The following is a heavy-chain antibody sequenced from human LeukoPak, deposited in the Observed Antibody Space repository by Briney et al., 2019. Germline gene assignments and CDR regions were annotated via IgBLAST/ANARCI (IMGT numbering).Heavy chain of an antibody. J-gene: IGHJ4*02. D-gene: IGHD5-18*01. CDR3: ATDLGYSYGFFDY. CDR1: GYTLTELS. V-gene: IGHV1-24*01. Sequence: ASVKVSCKVSGYTLTELSMHRVRQAPGKGLEWMGGFDPEDGETIYAQKFQGRVTMTEDTSTDTAYVELSSLRSEDTAVYYCATDLGYSYGFFDYWGQGTLVTVSS. CDR2: FDPEDGET.